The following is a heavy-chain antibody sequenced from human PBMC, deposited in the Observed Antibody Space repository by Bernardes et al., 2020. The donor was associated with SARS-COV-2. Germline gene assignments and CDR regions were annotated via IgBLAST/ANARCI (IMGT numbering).Heavy chain of an antibody. CDR3: TRGPIDGYGRFEN. V-gene: IGHV3-74*01. CDR2: INSDGRTT. Sequence: GGSLRLSCAASGFTFRSYWMHWVRQAPGKGLVWVSRINSDGRTTSYADSVKGRFTISRDNAKNTLYLQMIALRGDDTAVYYCTRGPIDGYGRFENWGQGTLVTVSS. CDR1: GFTFRSYW. D-gene: IGHD5-12*01. J-gene: IGHJ4*02.